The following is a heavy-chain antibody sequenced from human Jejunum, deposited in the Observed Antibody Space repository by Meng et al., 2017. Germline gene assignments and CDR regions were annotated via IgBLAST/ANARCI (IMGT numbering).Heavy chain of an antibody. D-gene: IGHD3-10*01. CDR3: ARGVLERYFDY. Sequence: HLAEAGPGLVKPSGTLSLTGAVPGGFTSSSDRWTWVRQAPGRGLEWIGEVWHSGATYYNPSLESRLTISIDTSNNRFSLELSSATAADTAVYYCARGVLERYFDYWGQGALVTVSS. CDR2: VWHSGAT. J-gene: IGHJ4*02. CDR1: GGFTSSSDR. V-gene: IGHV4-4*02.